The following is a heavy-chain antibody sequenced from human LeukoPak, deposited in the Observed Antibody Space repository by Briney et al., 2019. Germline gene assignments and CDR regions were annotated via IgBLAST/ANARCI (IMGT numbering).Heavy chain of an antibody. J-gene: IGHJ4*02. Sequence: GGSLRLSCEASGFSFSAYSMSWVRQAPGKGLEWISYIRCSSTTIYYADSVKGRFTISRDNAENSVYLQMNSLRVEDTAVYFCARDSRSHCGTDACYGPYFDYWGQGILVAVSS. V-gene: IGHV3-48*01. CDR2: IRCSSTTI. CDR1: GFSFSAYS. D-gene: IGHD2-2*01. CDR3: ARDSRSHCGTDACYGPYFDY.